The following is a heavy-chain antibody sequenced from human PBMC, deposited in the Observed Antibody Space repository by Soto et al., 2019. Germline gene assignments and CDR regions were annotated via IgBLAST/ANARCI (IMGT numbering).Heavy chain of an antibody. J-gene: IGHJ6*02. CDR3: ARAQSRVDYYYYGMDV. CDR2: INPNSGGT. Sequence: AEVKVSCKASGYTFTGYYMNWVRQAPGQGLEWMGWINPNSGGTNYAQKFQGRVTMTRDTSISTAYMELSRLRSDDTAVYYCARAQSRVDYYYYGMDVWGQGTTVTVSS. CDR1: GYTFTGYY. V-gene: IGHV1-2*02.